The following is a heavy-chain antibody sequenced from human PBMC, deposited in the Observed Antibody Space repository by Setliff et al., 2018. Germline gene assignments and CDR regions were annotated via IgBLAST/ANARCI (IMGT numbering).Heavy chain of an antibody. V-gene: IGHV3-7*01. CDR2: IQQDGSEK. J-gene: IGHJ6*02. Sequence: GGSLRLSCAASGFTFSCCWMRWVRQAPGKGLEWVANIQQDGSEKYHVDSVMGRFTISRDNAKNTLYLQMNNLEVDDTAIYYCARGLCVGQSCYWPKAMDVWGQGTTVTVSS. CDR3: ARGLCVGQSCYWPKAMDV. D-gene: IGHD2-15*01. CDR1: GFTFSCCW.